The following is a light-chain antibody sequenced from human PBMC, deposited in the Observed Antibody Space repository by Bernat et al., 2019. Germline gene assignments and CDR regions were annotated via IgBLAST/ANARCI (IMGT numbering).Light chain of an antibody. CDR1: QSLTHSNGYKY. CDR2: LGS. V-gene: IGKV2-28*01. Sequence: DIMMTQSPLSLPVTPGEPASISCKSSQSLTHSNGYKYLDWYVQRLGQYLQLLIYLGSNRASGVPDRISGSGSGTRFTLKISRVEAEDVGIYYCMQSLQTPYTFGQGTNLEIK. CDR3: MQSLQTPYT. J-gene: IGKJ2*01.